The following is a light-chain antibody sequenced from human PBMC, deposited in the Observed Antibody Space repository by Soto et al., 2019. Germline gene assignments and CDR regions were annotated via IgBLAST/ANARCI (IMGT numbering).Light chain of an antibody. CDR1: SSDVGGYNY. Sequence: QSALTQPPSASGSPGQSVTISCTGTSSDVGGYNYVSWYQQHPGKAPKVMIYEVSKRPSGVPDRFSGSKSGNTASLTVSGLQAEDEAEYYCTSYAHSNILLIGGGTQLTVL. J-gene: IGLJ2*01. CDR2: EVS. CDR3: TSYAHSNILL. V-gene: IGLV2-8*01.